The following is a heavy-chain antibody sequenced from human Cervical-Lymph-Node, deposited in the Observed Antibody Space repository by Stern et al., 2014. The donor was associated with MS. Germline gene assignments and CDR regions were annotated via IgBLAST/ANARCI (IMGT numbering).Heavy chain of an antibody. CDR2: ISWNGGGK. J-gene: IGHJ3*01. D-gene: IGHD1-26*01. CDR3: AKDMSGSYRGGAFDL. CDR1: GFTFGDYA. V-gene: IGHV3-9*01. Sequence: VQLVESGGGLVQPGRSLSLSCSSSGFTFGDYAMHWVRQVPGKGLEWVSGISWNGGGKGHADSVKGRFIISRDNAKNSLYLQMNSLRAEDTALYYCAKDMSGSYRGGAFDLWGQGTMVTVSS.